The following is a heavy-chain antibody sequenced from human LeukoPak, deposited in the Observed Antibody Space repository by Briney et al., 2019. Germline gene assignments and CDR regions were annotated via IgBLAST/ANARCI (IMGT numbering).Heavy chain of an antibody. D-gene: IGHD3-3*01. J-gene: IGHJ1*01. V-gene: IGHV3-53*01. Sequence: PGGPPRLSCEVSGFPARSRYMTWIRQPPGKGLECVAVIYSGGNTYHIDSVKGRFTISRDISKSTMYLEMNNLRVEDTATYYCASLEGGPSDGRWGQGTLVIVSS. CDR3: ASLEGGPSDGR. CDR1: GFPARSRY. CDR2: IYSGGNT.